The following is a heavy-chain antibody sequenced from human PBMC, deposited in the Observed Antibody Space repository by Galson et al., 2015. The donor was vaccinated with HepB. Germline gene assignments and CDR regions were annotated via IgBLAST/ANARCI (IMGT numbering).Heavy chain of an antibody. V-gene: IGHV1-18*04. CDR1: GYTFTSYG. CDR3: ARDPRRYSSSWGTLFDY. D-gene: IGHD6-13*01. Sequence: SVKVSCKASGYTFTSYGISWVRQAPGQGLEWMGWISAYNGNTNYAQKLQGRVTMTTDTSTSTAYMELRSLRSDDTAVYYCARDPRRYSSSWGTLFDYWGQGTLVTVSS. J-gene: IGHJ4*02. CDR2: ISAYNGNT.